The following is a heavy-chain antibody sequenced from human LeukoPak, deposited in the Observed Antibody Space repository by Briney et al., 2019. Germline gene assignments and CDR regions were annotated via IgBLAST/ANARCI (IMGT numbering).Heavy chain of an antibody. CDR2: IKQDGSEK. V-gene: IGHV3-7*03. CDR1: GFTFSSYW. D-gene: IGHD1-26*01. CDR3: AKGSSGSYSLDAFDI. J-gene: IGHJ3*02. Sequence: PGGSLRLSCAASGFTFSSYWMSWVRQAPGKGLEWVANIKQDGSEKYYVDSVKGRFTISRDNAKNSLYLQMNSLRAEDTALYYCAKGSSGSYSLDAFDIWGQGTMVTVSS.